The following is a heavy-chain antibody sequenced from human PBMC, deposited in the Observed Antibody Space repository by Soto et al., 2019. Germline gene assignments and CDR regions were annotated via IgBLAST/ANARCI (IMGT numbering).Heavy chain of an antibody. CDR2: IHSGGST. CDR3: ASRVLLAAYGL. Sequence: PSETLSLTCTVSGGSISSGGYYWSWIRQPPGMGLEWIASIHSGGSTYYSPSLKSRVTISVDTSKNQFSLRLSSVTATDTAVYFCASRVLLAAYGLWGQGSLVTVSS. V-gene: IGHV4-39*01. J-gene: IGHJ4*02. D-gene: IGHD2-15*01. CDR1: GGSISSGGYY.